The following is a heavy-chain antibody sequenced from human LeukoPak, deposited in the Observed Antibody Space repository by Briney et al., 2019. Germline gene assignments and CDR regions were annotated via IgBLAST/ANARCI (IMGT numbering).Heavy chain of an antibody. CDR1: GGSISSGSYY. CDR2: IYTSGST. D-gene: IGHD2-2*01. CDR3: ARGALVPAAIFRAFDI. Sequence: SETLSLTCTVSGGSISSGSYYWSWIRQPAGKGLEWIGRIYTSGSTNYNPSLKSRVTISVDTSKNQFSLKLSSVTAADTAVYYCARGALVPAAIFRAFDIWGQGTMVTVSS. V-gene: IGHV4-61*02. J-gene: IGHJ3*02.